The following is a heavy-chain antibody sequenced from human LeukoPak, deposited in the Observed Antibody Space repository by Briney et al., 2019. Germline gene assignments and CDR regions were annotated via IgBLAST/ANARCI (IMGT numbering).Heavy chain of an antibody. V-gene: IGHV4-4*07. CDR3: ARDGQRLGLRFDP. Sequence: SETLSLTCTVSGGSVSSYYWSWIRQPAGKGLEWIWRIYTSGSTNYNPSLKSRVTMSVDTSKNQFSLKLSSVTAADTAVYYCARDGQRLGLRFDPWGQGTLVTVSS. CDR1: GGSVSSYY. D-gene: IGHD1-26*01. J-gene: IGHJ5*02. CDR2: IYTSGST.